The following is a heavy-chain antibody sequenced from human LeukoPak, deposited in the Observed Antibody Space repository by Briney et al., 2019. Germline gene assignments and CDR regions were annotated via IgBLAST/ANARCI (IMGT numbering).Heavy chain of an antibody. CDR2: INHSGST. CDR3: ARVLNSGSYIPSYFDY. CDR1: GGSFSGYY. D-gene: IGHD1-26*01. J-gene: IGHJ4*02. Sequence: SETLSLTCAVYGGSFSGYYWSWIRQPPGKGLEWIGEINHSGSTNYNPSLKSRVTISVDTSKNQFSLKLSSVTAADTAVYYCARVLNSGSYIPSYFDYWGQGTLVTVSS. V-gene: IGHV4-34*01.